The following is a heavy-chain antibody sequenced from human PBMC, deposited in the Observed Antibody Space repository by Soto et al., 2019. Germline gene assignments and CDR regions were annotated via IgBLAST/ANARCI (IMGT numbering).Heavy chain of an antibody. CDR3: AKEIVGAINY. Sequence: EVQLVESGGGLVQPGRSLRLSCAASGFTFDEYAMHWVRQAPGKGLEWVSGISWNSGKIGYADSVKGRFTISRDNANNSLYLQMNSLRPEDTAFFYCAKEIVGAINYWGQGTLVTVSS. CDR1: GFTFDEYA. D-gene: IGHD1-26*01. CDR2: ISWNSGKI. J-gene: IGHJ4*02. V-gene: IGHV3-9*01.